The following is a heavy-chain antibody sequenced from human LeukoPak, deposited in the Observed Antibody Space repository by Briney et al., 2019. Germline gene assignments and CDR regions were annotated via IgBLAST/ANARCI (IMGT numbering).Heavy chain of an antibody. J-gene: IGHJ4*02. CDR3: ARALGRYDYVWGSYRPNYFDY. V-gene: IGHV4-31*03. CDR1: GGSISSGGSY. D-gene: IGHD3-16*02. Sequence: SETLSLTCTVSGGSISSGGSYWSWIRQHPGKGLEWIGYIYYSGSPYYNPSLKSRVTISVDTSKNQFSLKLSSVTAADTAVYYCARALGRYDYVWGSYRPNYFDYWGQGTLVTVSS. CDR2: IYYSGSP.